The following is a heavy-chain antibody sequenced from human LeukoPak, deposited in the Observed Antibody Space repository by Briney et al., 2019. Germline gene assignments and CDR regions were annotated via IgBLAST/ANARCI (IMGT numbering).Heavy chain of an antibody. CDR3: ASISVAGTEWWYFDL. J-gene: IGHJ2*01. Sequence: GASVKVSCKASGGTFSSYAISWVRQAPGQGLEWMGGIIPIFGTANYAQKFQGRVTITADESTSTAYMGLSSLRSEDTAVYYCASISVAGTEWWYFDLWGRGTLVTVSS. CDR1: GGTFSSYA. V-gene: IGHV1-69*13. D-gene: IGHD6-19*01. CDR2: IIPIFGTA.